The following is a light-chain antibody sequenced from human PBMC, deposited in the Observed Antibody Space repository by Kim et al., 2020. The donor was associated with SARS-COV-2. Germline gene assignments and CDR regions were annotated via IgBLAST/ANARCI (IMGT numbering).Light chain of an antibody. CDR2: AAS. V-gene: IGKV1-39*01. J-gene: IGKJ5*01. Sequence: IQMTQSPPSLSASVGDRVTITCRASQSISNYVNWYQQKPGRAPRLLVYAASTLHAGVPSRFSGSGSGTDFTLTVSGFQPEDSAVYFCQQSHTLPIPFGQGTRLEIK. CDR1: QSISNY. CDR3: QQSHTLPIP.